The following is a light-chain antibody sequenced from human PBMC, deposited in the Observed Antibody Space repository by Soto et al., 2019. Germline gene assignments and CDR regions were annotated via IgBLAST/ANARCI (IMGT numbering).Light chain of an antibody. V-gene: IGKV1-27*01. J-gene: IGKJ3*01. CDR2: AAS. Sequence: DIQMTQSPTSLSASVGDRVTITCRASQDIRNFVAWYQQKPGKAPKLLIYAASTLQSGVPSRFSGSGSGTDFTLTITSLQAEDVATCSCQKYSSVPVFGPGTKVEIK. CDR1: QDIRNF. CDR3: QKYSSVPV.